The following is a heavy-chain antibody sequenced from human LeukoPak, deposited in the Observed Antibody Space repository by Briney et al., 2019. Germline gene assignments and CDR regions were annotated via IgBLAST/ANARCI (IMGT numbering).Heavy chain of an antibody. CDR1: GFTFSSYA. V-gene: IGHV3-23*01. CDR3: AKDPDYDSSGYYVY. Sequence: GGSLRLSCAASGFTFSSYAMSWVRQAPGKGREGGSAISGSGGGTYYADSVKGRFTISRDNSKNTLYLQMNSPRAEDTAVYYCAKDPDYDSSGYYVYWGQGTLVTVSS. J-gene: IGHJ4*02. D-gene: IGHD3-22*01. CDR2: ISGSGGGT.